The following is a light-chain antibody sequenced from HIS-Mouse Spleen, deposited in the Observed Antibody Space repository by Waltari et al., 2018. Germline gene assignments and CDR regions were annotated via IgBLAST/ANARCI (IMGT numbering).Light chain of an antibody. V-gene: IGLV2-14*03. CDR1: SSHVGGQNY. J-gene: IGLJ2*01. CDR2: DVS. Sequence: QSALTQPASVSGSPGQSITISCTGTSSHVGGQNYVPWYQQPPGQAPKPMIYDVSNRPSGVSNRFSGSKSGNTASLTISGLQAEDEADYYCSSYTSSSFNVVFGGGTKLTVL. CDR3: SSYTSSSFNVV.